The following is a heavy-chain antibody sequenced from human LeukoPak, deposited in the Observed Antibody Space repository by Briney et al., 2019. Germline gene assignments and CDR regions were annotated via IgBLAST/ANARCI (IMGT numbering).Heavy chain of an antibody. CDR3: ATLYSSSFHFDY. CDR1: GFTFSSYA. CDR2: TSSNGGST. V-gene: IGHV3-64D*06. Sequence: GGSLRLSCSASGFTFSSYAMHWVRQAPGKGLEYVSATSSNGGSTYYADSVKGRFTISRDNSKNTLYLQMSSLRAEDTAVYYCATLYSSSFHFDYWGQGTLVTVSS. D-gene: IGHD6-13*01. J-gene: IGHJ4*02.